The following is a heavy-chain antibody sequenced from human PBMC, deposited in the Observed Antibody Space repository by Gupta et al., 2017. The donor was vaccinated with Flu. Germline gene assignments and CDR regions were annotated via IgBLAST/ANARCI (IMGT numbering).Heavy chain of an antibody. Sequence: EVQLVESGGGLVKPGGSLSLSCAASGFTFSNVWMSWVRQAPGKGLEWVGRIKSKTDGGTTDYAAPVKGRFTISRDDSKNTLYLQMNSLKTEDTAVYYCTTDRATYYDFWSGYHYYFDYWGQGTLVTVSP. CDR1: GFTFSNVW. V-gene: IGHV3-15*01. CDR2: IKSKTDGGTT. D-gene: IGHD3-3*01. J-gene: IGHJ4*02. CDR3: TTDRATYYDFWSGYHYYFDY.